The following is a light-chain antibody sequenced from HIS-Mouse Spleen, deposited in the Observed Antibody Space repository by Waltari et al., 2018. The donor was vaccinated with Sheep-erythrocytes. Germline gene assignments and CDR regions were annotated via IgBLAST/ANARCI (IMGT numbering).Light chain of an antibody. CDR3: CSYAGSYNHV. CDR1: SSDVGVYHY. J-gene: IGLJ1*01. V-gene: IGLV2-11*02. CDR2: DVS. Sequence: QSALTQPRSVSGSPGQSVTIPCTGTSSDVGVYHYVSWYQQHPGKAPKLMIYDVSKRPSGVPDRFSGSKSGNTASLTISGLQAEDEADYYCCSYAGSYNHVFATGTKVTVL.